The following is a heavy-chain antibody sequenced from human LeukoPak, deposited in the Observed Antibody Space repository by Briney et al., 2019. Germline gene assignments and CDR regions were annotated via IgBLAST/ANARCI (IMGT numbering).Heavy chain of an antibody. J-gene: IGHJ4*02. CDR3: AKVAKYYYGPETYYFFEQ. D-gene: IGHD3-10*01. V-gene: IGHV3-21*01. CDR2: ILSSGTYT. CDR1: GFTFKTYT. Sequence: GGSLRLSCVASGFTFKTYTMNWVRQAPGKGLEWVSSILSSGTYTYYADSVQGRFTISRDYAKNSLYLQMNSLRVEDTAVYYCAKVAKYYYGPETYYFFEQWGQGTPVTASS.